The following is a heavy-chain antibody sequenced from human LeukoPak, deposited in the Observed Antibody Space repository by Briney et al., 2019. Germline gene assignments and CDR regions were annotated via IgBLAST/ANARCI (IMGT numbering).Heavy chain of an antibody. Sequence: SETLSLTCTVSGGSISSGDYYWSWIRQPPGKGLEWIGYIYYSGSTYYNPSLKSRVTISVDTSKNQFSLKLSSVTAADTAVYYCARVGYDSSGYYDHFDYWGQGTLVTVSS. CDR2: IYYSGST. V-gene: IGHV4-30-4*08. CDR1: GGSISSGDYY. CDR3: ARVGYDSSGYYDHFDY. J-gene: IGHJ4*02. D-gene: IGHD3-22*01.